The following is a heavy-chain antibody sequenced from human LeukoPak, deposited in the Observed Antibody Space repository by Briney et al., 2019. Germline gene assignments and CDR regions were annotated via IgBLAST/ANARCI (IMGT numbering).Heavy chain of an antibody. D-gene: IGHD3-10*01. CDR1: GGSINSSSYY. CDR2: IYYSGST. V-gene: IGHV4-39*01. CDR3: ARLVQGVNRGEEWFDP. J-gene: IGHJ5*02. Sequence: SETLSLTCTVSGGSINSSSYYWGWIRQPPGKGLEWIGSIYYSGSTNYNPSLKSRVTISVDTSKNQSSLKLSSVTAADTAVYYCARLVQGVNRGEEWFDPWGQGTLVTVSS.